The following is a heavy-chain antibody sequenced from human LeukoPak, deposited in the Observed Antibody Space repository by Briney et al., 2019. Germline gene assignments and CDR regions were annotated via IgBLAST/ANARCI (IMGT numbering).Heavy chain of an antibody. CDR1: GFTFSSYA. J-gene: IGHJ4*02. CDR3: AKDREKPSQFDY. D-gene: IGHD1-26*01. Sequence: GGSLRLSCAATGFTFSSYAMSWVRQAPGKGLEWVSAISGSGGSTYYADSVKGRFTISRDNSKNTLFLQMTSLRVEDTAVYYCAKDREKPSQFDYWGQGTLVTVSS. CDR2: ISGSGGST. V-gene: IGHV3-23*01.